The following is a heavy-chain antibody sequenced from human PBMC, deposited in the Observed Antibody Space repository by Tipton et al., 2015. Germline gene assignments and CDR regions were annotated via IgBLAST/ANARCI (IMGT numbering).Heavy chain of an antibody. CDR1: GYTFGHYW. Sequence: VQLVQSGAEVKKPGESLKISCKGSGYTFGHYWIAWVRQMPGKGLEWMGLIYPGDSDTKYSPSFEGQVTISADKSINTAYLQWSSLKASDTAMYYCASRGSSGYFLIDYWGQGALVTVSS. CDR3: ASRGSSGYFLIDY. V-gene: IGHV5-51*01. D-gene: IGHD3-22*01. J-gene: IGHJ4*02. CDR2: IYPGDSDT.